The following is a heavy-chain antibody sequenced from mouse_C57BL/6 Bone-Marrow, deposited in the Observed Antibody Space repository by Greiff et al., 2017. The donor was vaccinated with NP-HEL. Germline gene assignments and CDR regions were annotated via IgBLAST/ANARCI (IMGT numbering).Heavy chain of an antibody. V-gene: IGHV5-6*01. D-gene: IGHD1-1*01. CDR1: GFTFSSYG. Sequence: EVKLVESGGDLVKPGGSLKLSCAASGFTFSSYGMSWVRQTPDKRLEWVATISSGGSYTYYPDSVKGRFTISRDNAKNTLYLQMSSLKSEDTAMYYCARQGTTIVESSAMDYWGQGTSVTVSS. CDR3: ARQGTTIVESSAMDY. CDR2: ISSGGSYT. J-gene: IGHJ4*01.